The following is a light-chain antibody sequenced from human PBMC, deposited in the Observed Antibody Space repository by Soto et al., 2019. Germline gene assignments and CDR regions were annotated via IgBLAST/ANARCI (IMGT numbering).Light chain of an antibody. CDR2: AAS. Sequence: DIDVSQSPSSLSASIGDRVTITCRSSQVITNDLGWYQQKPGKAPKRLIYAASTLQSGVPSRFSGSGSGTEFTLTISSLQPEDFATYYCLQYNTYPWTFGQGTKVDIK. V-gene: IGKV1-17*01. J-gene: IGKJ1*01. CDR3: LQYNTYPWT. CDR1: QVITND.